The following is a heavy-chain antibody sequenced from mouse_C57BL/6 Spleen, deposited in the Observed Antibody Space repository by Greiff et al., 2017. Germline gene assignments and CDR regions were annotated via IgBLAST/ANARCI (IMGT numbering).Heavy chain of an antibody. J-gene: IGHJ4*01. V-gene: IGHV1-26*01. CDR3: ARWEGYGAMNY. D-gene: IGHD2-2*01. CDR1: GYTFTDYY. CDR2: INPDNGGT. Sequence: EVQLQQSGPELVKPGASVKISCKASGYTFTDYYINWVKQSPGQSLEWIGYINPDNGGTSYNEKFKGKATLTADKSSSTAYMALRSLTSEDSAVYSCARWEGYGAMNYGGQGTSVTVS.